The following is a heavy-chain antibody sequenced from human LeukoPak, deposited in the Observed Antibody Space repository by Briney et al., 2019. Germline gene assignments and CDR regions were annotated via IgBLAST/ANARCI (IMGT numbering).Heavy chain of an antibody. D-gene: IGHD3-3*01. CDR1: GFTFSSYS. CDR3: ASIFGVAH. J-gene: IGHJ4*02. V-gene: IGHV3-48*01. CDR2: ISRSAI. Sequence: GGSLRLSCAASGFTFSSYSMNWVRQAPGKGLEWVSYISRSAIYYADSVKGRFTISRDNAKNSLYLQMNSLRAEDTAVYYCASIFGVAHWGQGTLVTVSS.